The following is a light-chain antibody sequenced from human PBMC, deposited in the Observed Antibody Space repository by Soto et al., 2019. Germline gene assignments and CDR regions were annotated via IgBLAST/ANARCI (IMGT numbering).Light chain of an antibody. CDR3: QSYDSRNHVV. J-gene: IGLJ2*01. CDR2: EDN. V-gene: IGLV6-57*04. Sequence: NFMLTQPHSVSESPGRTVTISCTRSSGSIASNYVQWYQQRPGSAPIIVIYEDNQRPSGVPDRFSGSIDSSSNSASLTISGLKTDDEADYYCQSYDSRNHVVFGGGTKLTVL. CDR1: SGSIASNY.